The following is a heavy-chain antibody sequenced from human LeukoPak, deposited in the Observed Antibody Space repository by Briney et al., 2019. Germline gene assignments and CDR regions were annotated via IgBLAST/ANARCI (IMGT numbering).Heavy chain of an antibody. V-gene: IGHV3-53*05. D-gene: IGHD3-16*01. J-gene: IGHJ4*02. Sequence: GGSLRLSCAASGFTVSSNYMSWVRQAPGKGLEWVSVIYSGGSTYYADSVKGRFTISRDISKNTLYLQMNSLRPEDTAVYYCASGGFSYYFDYWGQGTLVTVSS. CDR2: IYSGGST. CDR3: ASGGFSYYFDY. CDR1: GFTVSSNY.